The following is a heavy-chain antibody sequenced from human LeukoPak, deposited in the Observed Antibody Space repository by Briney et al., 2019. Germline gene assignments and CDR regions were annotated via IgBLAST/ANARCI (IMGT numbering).Heavy chain of an antibody. J-gene: IGHJ4*02. CDR2: ISYDGSNK. CDR1: GFTFSSYG. Sequence: GGSLRLSCAASGFTFSSYGMHWVRQAPGKGLEWVAIISYDGSNKYYADSVKGRFTISRDNSKNTLYLQMNSLRAEDTAVYYCAKDPDYGPDYWGQGTLVTVSS. CDR3: AKDPDYGPDY. D-gene: IGHD4-17*01. V-gene: IGHV3-30*18.